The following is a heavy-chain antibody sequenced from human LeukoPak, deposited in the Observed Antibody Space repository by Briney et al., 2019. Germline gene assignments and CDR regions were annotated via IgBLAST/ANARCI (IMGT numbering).Heavy chain of an antibody. J-gene: IGHJ4*02. CDR1: GNYW. D-gene: IGHD1-14*01. V-gene: IGHV3-74*01. Sequence: GGSLRLSCAASGNYWMHWVRQAPGKGLVWVSHINGDGSWTTYADSVKGRFTISKDNAKNTVYLQMNSLRAEDTAVYYCACPPPGWGTGFDYWGQGTLVTVSS. CDR2: INGDGSWT. CDR3: ACPPPGWGTGFDY.